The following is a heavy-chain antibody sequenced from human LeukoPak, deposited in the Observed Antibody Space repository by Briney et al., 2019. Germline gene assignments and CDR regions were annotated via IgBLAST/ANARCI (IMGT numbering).Heavy chain of an antibody. D-gene: IGHD3-10*01. CDR1: DYTFTTYA. J-gene: IGHJ4*02. CDR2: ISTYNGHT. CDR3: ARAKSPGGSGSSIDY. V-gene: IGHV1-18*01. Sequence: ASVKVSCKASDYTFTTYAISWVRQAPGQGLEWMGWISTYNGHTNYAQKLQARVTMTTDTSTSTAYMELRSLRSDDKAVYYCARAKSPGGSGSSIDYWGQGTLVTVSS.